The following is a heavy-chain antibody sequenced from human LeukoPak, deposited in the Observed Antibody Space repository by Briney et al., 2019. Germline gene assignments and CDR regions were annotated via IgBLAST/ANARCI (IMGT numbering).Heavy chain of an antibody. Sequence: GGSLRLSCAASGFTFSSYAMSWVRQAPGKGLEWVSAISDSDGRTYYADSVKGRFTISRDNAKNTLYLQMNSLRSEDTAVYYCALMSTVTPVDYWGQGTLVTVSS. CDR2: ISDSDGRT. J-gene: IGHJ4*02. CDR1: GFTFSSYA. V-gene: IGHV3-23*01. CDR3: ALMSTVTPVDY. D-gene: IGHD4-17*01.